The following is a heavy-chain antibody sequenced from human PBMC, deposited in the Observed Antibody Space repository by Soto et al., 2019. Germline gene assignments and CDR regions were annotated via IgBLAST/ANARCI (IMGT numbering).Heavy chain of an antibody. D-gene: IGHD3-10*01. CDR1: GGSISSGGYY. Sequence: QVQLQESGPGLVKPSQTLSLTCTVSGGSISSGGYYWSWIRQHPGKGLEWIGYIYYSGSTYYNPSLKGRVTITVDTAKEQFPLEAGPVTGADQAVYFWARLKFGTPYYFWSGTRRAFDFWGQGTMVTVSS. CDR3: ARLKFGTPYYFWSGTRRAFDF. V-gene: IGHV4-31*03. CDR2: IYYSGST. J-gene: IGHJ3*01.